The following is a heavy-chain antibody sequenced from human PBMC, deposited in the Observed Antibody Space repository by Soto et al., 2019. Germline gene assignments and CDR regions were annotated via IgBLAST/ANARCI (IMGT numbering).Heavy chain of an antibody. Sequence: SVKVSCKASGGTFSSYAISWVRQAPGQGLEWMGGIIPIFGTANYAQKFQGRVTITADESTSTAYMELSSLRSEDTAVYYCARSVRHSARMYYYYGMDVWGQGTMVTVSS. CDR1: GGTFSSYA. CDR3: ARSVRHSARMYYYYGMDV. D-gene: IGHD3-9*01. J-gene: IGHJ6*02. CDR2: IIPIFGTA. V-gene: IGHV1-69*13.